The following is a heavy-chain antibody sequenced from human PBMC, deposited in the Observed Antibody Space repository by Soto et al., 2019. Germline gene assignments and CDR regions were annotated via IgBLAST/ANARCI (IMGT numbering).Heavy chain of an antibody. CDR2: IYYSGST. J-gene: IGHJ5*02. V-gene: IGHV4-31*03. D-gene: IGHD6-6*01. CDR3: ARDLGVAIAARPGGWFDP. Sequence: SETLSLTCTVSGGSISSGGYYWSWIRQHPGKGLEWIGYIYYSGSTYHNPSLKSRVTISVDTSKNQFSLKLTSVTAADTAVYYCARDLGVAIAARPGGWFDPWGQGTLVTVSS. CDR1: GGSISSGGYY.